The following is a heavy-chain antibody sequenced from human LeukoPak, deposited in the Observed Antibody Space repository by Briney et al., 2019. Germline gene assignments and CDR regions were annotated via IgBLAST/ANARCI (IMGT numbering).Heavy chain of an antibody. CDR2: ISGSGGST. CDR1: GFTFSSYA. Sequence: GGSLRLSCAASGFTFSSYAMSWVRQAPGKGLEWVSAISGSGGSTYYADSVKGRFTIPRDNSKNTLYLQMNSLRAEDTAVYYCAKYYDSSGYYGYWGQGTLVTVSS. V-gene: IGHV3-23*01. J-gene: IGHJ4*02. CDR3: AKYYDSSGYYGY. D-gene: IGHD3-22*01.